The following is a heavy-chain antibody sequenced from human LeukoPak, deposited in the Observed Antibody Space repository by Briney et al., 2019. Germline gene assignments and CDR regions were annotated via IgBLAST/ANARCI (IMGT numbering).Heavy chain of an antibody. CDR2: ISWDGGST. D-gene: IGHD6-19*01. CDR1: GFTFDDNA. V-gene: IGHV3-43D*04. Sequence: GGSLRLSCAASGFTFDDNAMHWARQAPGKGLEWVSLISWDGGSTYYADSVKGRFTISRDNSKNSLFLQMNSLRAEDTAFYYCAKDSSFLSGYTSGKFTGYFDSWGQGALVTVSS. CDR3: AKDSSFLSGYTSGKFTGYFDS. J-gene: IGHJ4*02.